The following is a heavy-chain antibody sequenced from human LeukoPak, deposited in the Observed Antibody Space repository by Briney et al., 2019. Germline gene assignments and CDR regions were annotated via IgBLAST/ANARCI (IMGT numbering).Heavy chain of an antibody. CDR3: ARQPYYYDSSGPTGVYYYYGMDV. V-gene: IGHV1-18*01. CDR2: ISAYNGNT. D-gene: IGHD3-22*01. J-gene: IGHJ6*02. Sequence: ASVKVSCKASGYTFTSYGISWVRQAPGQGLEWMGWISAYNGNTNYAQKLQGRVTMTTDTCTSTAYTELRSLRSDDTAVYYCARQPYYYDSSGPTGVYYYYGMDVWGQGTTVTVSS. CDR1: GYTFTSYG.